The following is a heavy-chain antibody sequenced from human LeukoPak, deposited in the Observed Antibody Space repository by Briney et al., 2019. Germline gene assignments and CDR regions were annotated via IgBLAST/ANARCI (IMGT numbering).Heavy chain of an antibody. CDR1: GYTFTGYY. Sequence: ASVKVSCKASGYTFTGYYMHWVRQAPGQGLEWMGRINPNSGGTNYAQKFQGRVTMTRDTSISTAYMELSRLRSDDTAVYYCASIVYRSSSLWFDPWGPGTLVTVSS. V-gene: IGHV1-2*06. CDR2: INPNSGGT. CDR3: ASIVYRSSSLWFDP. D-gene: IGHD6-6*01. J-gene: IGHJ5*02.